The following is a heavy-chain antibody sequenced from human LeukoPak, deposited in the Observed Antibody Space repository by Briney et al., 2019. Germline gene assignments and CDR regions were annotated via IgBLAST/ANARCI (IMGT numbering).Heavy chain of an antibody. Sequence: GGSRRLSCTGSGFTFGDYAMNWVRQAPGKGLEWVGFIRSKAYGGTPEYAASVKGRFTISRDDSKSIAYPQMNSLKTEDTAVYYCTRVIVATKDYWGQGTLVTVSS. D-gene: IGHD5-12*01. V-gene: IGHV3-49*04. CDR3: TRVIVATKDY. CDR2: IRSKAYGGTP. CDR1: GFTFGDYA. J-gene: IGHJ4*02.